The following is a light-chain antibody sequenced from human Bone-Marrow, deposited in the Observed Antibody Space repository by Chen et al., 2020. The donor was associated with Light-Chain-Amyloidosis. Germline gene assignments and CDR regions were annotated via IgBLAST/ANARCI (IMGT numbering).Light chain of an antibody. CDR2: NNS. Sequence: QSVLTQSPSVSGTPGQRVTISCSGSSSNIGHNSVNWYVQLPGTAPKLLIYNNSQRPSGVPDRFAGAKSGASASLAISGLRSEEEAHYYCATWEDSMNGPVFGGGTHLTVL. V-gene: IGLV1-44*01. CDR1: SSNIGHNS. CDR3: ATWEDSMNGPV. J-gene: IGLJ3*02.